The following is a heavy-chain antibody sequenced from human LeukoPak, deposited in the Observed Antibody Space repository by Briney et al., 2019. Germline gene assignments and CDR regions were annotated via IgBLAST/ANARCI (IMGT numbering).Heavy chain of an antibody. D-gene: IGHD4-17*01. V-gene: IGHV4-39*07. J-gene: IGHJ5*02. CDR2: IYYSGST. Sequence: SETLTLTCTVSGGSISSSSYYWGWIRQPPGKGLEWIGSIYYSGSTYYNPSLKSRVTISVDTSKNQFSLKLSSVTAADTAVYYCARAHDYGDYNWFDPWGQGTLVTVSS. CDR1: GGSISSSSYY. CDR3: ARAHDYGDYNWFDP.